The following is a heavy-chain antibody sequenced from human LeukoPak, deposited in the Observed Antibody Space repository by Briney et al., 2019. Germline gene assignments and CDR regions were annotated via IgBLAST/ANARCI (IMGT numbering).Heavy chain of an antibody. Sequence: SETLSLTCAVYGGSFSGYYWSWIRQPPGKGLEWIGYIYYSGSTNYNPSLKSRVTISVDTSKNQFSLKLSSVTAADTAVYYCARVGYSSSWQATSGAFDYWGQGTLVTVSS. D-gene: IGHD6-13*01. V-gene: IGHV4-59*01. CDR2: IYYSGST. CDR1: GGSFSGYY. CDR3: ARVGYSSSWQATSGAFDY. J-gene: IGHJ4*02.